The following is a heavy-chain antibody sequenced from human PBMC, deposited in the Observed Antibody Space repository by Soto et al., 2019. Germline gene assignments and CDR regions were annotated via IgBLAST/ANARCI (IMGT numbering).Heavy chain of an antibody. Sequence: PSETLSLTCTVSGGSISSGGYYWSWIRQHPGKGLEWIGYIYYSGSTYYNPSLKSRVTISVDTSKNQFSLKLSSVTAADTAVYYCARASRATVTRDAFDIWGQGTMVTV. CDR1: GGSISSGGYY. CDR2: IYYSGST. J-gene: IGHJ3*02. V-gene: IGHV4-31*03. D-gene: IGHD4-17*01. CDR3: ARASRATVTRDAFDI.